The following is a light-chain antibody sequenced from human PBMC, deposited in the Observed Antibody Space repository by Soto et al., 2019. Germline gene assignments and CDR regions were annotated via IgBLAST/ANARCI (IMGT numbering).Light chain of an antibody. V-gene: IGLV2-14*01. Sequence: QSVLTQPASVSGSPGQSITISCTGTSSDIGRYNYVSWYQQHPGKAPKLMIYEVSDRPSGVSNRFSGSKSGNTASLTISGLQAEDEADYYCSSYTTSSPVVFGGGTKLTVL. J-gene: IGLJ2*01. CDR2: EVS. CDR1: SSDIGRYNY. CDR3: SSYTTSSPVV.